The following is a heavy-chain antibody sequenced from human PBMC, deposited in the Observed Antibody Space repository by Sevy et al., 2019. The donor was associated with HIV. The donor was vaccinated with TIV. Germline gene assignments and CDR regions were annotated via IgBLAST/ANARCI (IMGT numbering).Heavy chain of an antibody. CDR2: IKSKTDGGTT. CDR3: TTVFYGDYRSRYYY. J-gene: IGHJ4*02. D-gene: IGHD4-17*01. Sequence: GGSLRLSCAASGFTFSNAWMSWVRQAPGKGLEWVGRIKSKTDGGTTDYVAPVKGRFTISRDESKNTLYLQMNSLKTEDTAVYYCTTVFYGDYRSRYYYWGQGTLVTVSS. CDR1: GFTFSNAW. V-gene: IGHV3-15*01.